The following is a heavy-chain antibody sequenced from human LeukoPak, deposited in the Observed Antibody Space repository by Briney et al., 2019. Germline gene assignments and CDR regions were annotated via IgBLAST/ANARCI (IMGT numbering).Heavy chain of an antibody. J-gene: IGHJ6*02. CDR3: AKVRRAYYYGSGSSMYV. CDR1: GFTFDDYA. D-gene: IGHD3-10*01. V-gene: IGHV3-9*01. CDR2: ISWNSGSI. Sequence: HPGRSLRLSCAASGFTFDDYAMHWVRQAPGKGLEWVSGISWNSGSIGYADSVKGRFTISRDNAKNSLYLQMNSLRAEDTALYYCAKVRRAYYYGSGSSMYVWGQGTTVTVSS.